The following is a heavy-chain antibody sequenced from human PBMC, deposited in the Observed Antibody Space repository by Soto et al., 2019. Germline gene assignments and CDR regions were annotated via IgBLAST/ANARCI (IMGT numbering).Heavy chain of an antibody. CDR3: AKPGGVYWYFDL. CDR2: LSGRGGNT. D-gene: IGHD3-3*01. Sequence: EVQLLESGGGLVQPGGSLRLSCAASGFTLRDYAMTWVRQAPGKGLEWVSSLSGRGGNTYYADSVKGRFIISRANSENTLFLQMSSLRAEDTATYYCAKPGGVYWYFDLWGRGTLVTVSS. CDR1: GFTLRDYA. V-gene: IGHV3-23*01. J-gene: IGHJ2*01.